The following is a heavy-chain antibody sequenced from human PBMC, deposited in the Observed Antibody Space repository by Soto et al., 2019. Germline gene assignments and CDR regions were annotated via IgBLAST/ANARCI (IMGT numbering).Heavy chain of an antibody. CDR1: GGSFSGYY. CDR3: ARSGSYRYFDY. CDR2: INHSGST. D-gene: IGHD3-16*02. Sequence: SETLSLTCAVYGGSFSGYYWSWIRQPPGKGLEWIGEINHSGSTTYNPSLKSRVTVSVDTSKNQFPLKLSSVTAADTAVYYCARSGSYRYFDYWGQGTLVTVSS. J-gene: IGHJ4*02. V-gene: IGHV4-34*01.